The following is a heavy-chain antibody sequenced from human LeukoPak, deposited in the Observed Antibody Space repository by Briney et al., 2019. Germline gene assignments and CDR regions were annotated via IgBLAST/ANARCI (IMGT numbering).Heavy chain of an antibody. Sequence: GASVKVSCKASGYSFTDYGVHWVRQAPGQRLEWLGWISAGNGNTKYSQKFQGRVTITRDTSASTAYMELRGLRSEDTAVYYCARMEWNDLGDYYYYGMDVWGKGTTVTVSS. J-gene: IGHJ6*04. CDR3: ARMEWNDLGDYYYYGMDV. V-gene: IGHV1-3*01. CDR2: ISAGNGNT. D-gene: IGHD1-1*01. CDR1: GYSFTDYG.